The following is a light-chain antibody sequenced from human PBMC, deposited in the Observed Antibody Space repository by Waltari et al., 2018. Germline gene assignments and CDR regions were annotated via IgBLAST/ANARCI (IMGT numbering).Light chain of an antibody. CDR1: SSNIGSNY. J-gene: IGLJ3*02. CDR2: RNN. Sequence: QSVLTQPPSASGTPGQRVIISCSGSSSNIGSNYVYWYQQLLGTAPKLLIYRNNPRPSGVPDRFSGSKSGTSSSLAISGLRSEDEADYYCQSYYSSTQVFGGGTKLTVL. V-gene: IGLV1-47*01. CDR3: QSYYSSTQV.